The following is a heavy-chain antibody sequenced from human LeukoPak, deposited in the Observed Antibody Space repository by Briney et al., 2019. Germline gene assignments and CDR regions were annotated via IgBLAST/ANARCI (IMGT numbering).Heavy chain of an antibody. Sequence: ASVKVSCKASGYTFTSYDINWVRQATGQGREWMGWMNPNSGNTGYAQKFQGRVTMTRNTSISTAYMELSSLRSEDTAVYYCASGVDGLYYCYGMDVWGQGTAVTVSS. CDR2: MNPNSGNT. CDR3: ASGVDGLYYCYGMDV. J-gene: IGHJ6*02. D-gene: IGHD3/OR15-3a*01. V-gene: IGHV1-8*01. CDR1: GYTFTSYD.